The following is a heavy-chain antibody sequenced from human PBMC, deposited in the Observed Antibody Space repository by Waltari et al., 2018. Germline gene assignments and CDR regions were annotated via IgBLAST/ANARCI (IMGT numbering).Heavy chain of an antibody. CDR2: ISGSGGST. V-gene: IGHV3-23*01. Sequence: EVQLLESGGGLVQPGGSLRLSCAASGFTFSSYAMSWVRQAPGKGLEWVSAISGSGGSTYYADSVKGRFTIPRDNSKNTLYLQMNSLRAEDTAVYYCAKDGSKVVTYWYFDLWGRGTLVTVSS. CDR3: AKDGSKVVTYWYFDL. D-gene: IGHD2-21*02. J-gene: IGHJ2*01. CDR1: GFTFSSYA.